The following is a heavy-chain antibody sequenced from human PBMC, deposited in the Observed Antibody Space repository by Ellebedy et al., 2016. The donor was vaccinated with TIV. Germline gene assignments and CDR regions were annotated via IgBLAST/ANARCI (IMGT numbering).Heavy chain of an antibody. Sequence: GESLKISCAASGFTFSSYAMHWVHQAPGKGLEWVAVISYDGSNKYYADSVKGRFTISRDNSKNTLYLQMNRLRAEDTAVYYCAKYQDVWGQGTTVTVSS. CDR2: ISYDGSNK. J-gene: IGHJ6*02. D-gene: IGHD2-2*01. CDR1: GFTFSSYA. CDR3: AKYQDV. V-gene: IGHV3-30-3*02.